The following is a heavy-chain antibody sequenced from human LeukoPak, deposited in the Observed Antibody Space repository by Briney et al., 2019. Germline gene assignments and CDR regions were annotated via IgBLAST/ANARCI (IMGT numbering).Heavy chain of an antibody. CDR2: ISGSGGST. J-gene: IGHJ4*02. Sequence: PGGSLRLSCAASGFTFSSYAMSWVRQAPGKGLEWVSAISGSGGSTYYADSVKGRFTISRDNSKNTLYLQMNSLRAEDTAVYYCATSSGYCSGGSCYGNSKGYFDYWGQGTLVTVSS. D-gene: IGHD2-15*01. CDR3: ATSSGYCSGGSCYGNSKGYFDY. CDR1: GFTFSSYA. V-gene: IGHV3-23*01.